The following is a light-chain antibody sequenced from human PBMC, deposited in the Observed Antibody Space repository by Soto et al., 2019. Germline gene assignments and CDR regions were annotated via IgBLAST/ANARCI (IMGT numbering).Light chain of an antibody. CDR3: SSYTSSSPCV. J-gene: IGLJ1*01. CDR2: EVS. CDR1: SSDVGFYKY. V-gene: IGLV2-14*01. Sequence: QSVLTQPASVSGSPGQSITTSCTGTSSDVGFYKYVSWYQHHPGKAPKLMIYEVSNRPSGVSNRFSGSKSGNTASLTISGLQAEDEADYYCSSYTSSSPCVFGTGTKVTVL.